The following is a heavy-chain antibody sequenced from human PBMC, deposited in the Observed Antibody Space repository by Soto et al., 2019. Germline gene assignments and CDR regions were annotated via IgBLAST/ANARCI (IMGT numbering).Heavy chain of an antibody. Sequence: PSETLSLTCAVSGYSISSGYYWGWIRQPPGKGLEWIGSIYHSGSTYYNPSLKSRVIISVDTSKHQFSLKLSSVTAADTAVYYCARSSTVTTEFDYWGQGTLVTVSS. CDR3: ARSSTVTTEFDY. CDR1: GYSISSGYY. CDR2: IYHSGST. V-gene: IGHV4-38-2*01. J-gene: IGHJ4*02. D-gene: IGHD4-17*01.